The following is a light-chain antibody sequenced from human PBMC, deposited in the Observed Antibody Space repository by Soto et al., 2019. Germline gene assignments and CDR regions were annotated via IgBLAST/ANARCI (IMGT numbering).Light chain of an antibody. J-gene: IGKJ4*01. CDR2: GAS. CDR3: QQYNNWSLT. Sequence: EIVMTQSPATLSVSPGERATLSCRASLSVSGNLAWYQYKPGQAPRLLIYGASTRATGLPVRFSGGGSGTEFTLTIDSLQSEDFALYFCQQYNNWSLTFGGGTKVDIK. V-gene: IGKV3-15*01. CDR1: LSVSGN.